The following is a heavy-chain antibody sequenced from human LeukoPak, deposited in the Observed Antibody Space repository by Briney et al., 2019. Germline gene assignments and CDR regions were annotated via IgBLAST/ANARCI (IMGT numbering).Heavy chain of an antibody. J-gene: IGHJ5*02. Sequence: GASVKVSCKASGYTFTGYYMHWVRPAPGQGREWMGWINPNSGGTNYAQKFQGRVTMTRDTSISTAYMELSRLRSDDTAVYYCASPSCDSTSCYGWFDPWGQGTLVTVSS. CDR3: ASPSCDSTSCYGWFDP. CDR1: GYTFTGYY. D-gene: IGHD2-2*01. V-gene: IGHV1-2*02. CDR2: INPNSGGT.